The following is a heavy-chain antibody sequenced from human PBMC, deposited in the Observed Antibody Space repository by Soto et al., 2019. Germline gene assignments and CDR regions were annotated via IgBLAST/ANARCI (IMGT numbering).Heavy chain of an antibody. CDR2: INSDGSST. V-gene: IGHV3-74*01. CDR3: AREGDPYVDTAMAIDC. D-gene: IGHD5-18*01. J-gene: IGHJ4*02. Sequence: GGSLRLSCAASGFTFSSYWMHWVRQAPWKGLVWVSRINSDGSSTSYADSVKGRFTISRDNAKNTLYLQMNSLRAEDTAVYYCAREGDPYVDTAMAIDCWGQGTLVTVSS. CDR1: GFTFSSYW.